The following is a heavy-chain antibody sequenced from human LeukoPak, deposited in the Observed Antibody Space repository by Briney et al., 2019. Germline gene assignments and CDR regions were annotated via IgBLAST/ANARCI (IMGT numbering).Heavy chain of an antibody. D-gene: IGHD3-3*01. V-gene: IGHV1-18*01. CDR1: GYSFTTYG. CDR3: VRDFHLFTFDDTFDI. J-gene: IGHJ3*02. CDR2: INTYKGNA. Sequence: ASVKVSCKASGYSFTTYGISWVRQAPGQGLEWMGWINTYKGNANYTQNLQGRVTMTTDTSTSTVYMELRSLRSDDTAVYYCVRDFHLFTFDDTFDIWGQGTMVTVSS.